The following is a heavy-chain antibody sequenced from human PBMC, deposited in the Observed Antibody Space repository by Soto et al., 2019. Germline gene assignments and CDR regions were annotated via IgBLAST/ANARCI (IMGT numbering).Heavy chain of an antibody. CDR3: ARDIAVAEVFDY. V-gene: IGHV4-31*03. CDR2: IYYSGST. D-gene: IGHD6-19*01. Sequence: SETLSLTCTVSGGSISSGGYYWSWIRQHPGKGLEWIGYIYYSGSTYYNPSLKSRVTISVDTSKNQFSLKLSSVTAADTAVYYCARDIAVAEVFDYWGQGTLVTVSS. CDR1: GGSISSGGYY. J-gene: IGHJ4*02.